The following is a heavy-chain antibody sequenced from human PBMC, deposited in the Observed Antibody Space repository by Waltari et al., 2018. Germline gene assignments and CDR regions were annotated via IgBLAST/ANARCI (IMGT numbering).Heavy chain of an antibody. CDR2: INHSGST. CDR3: ARGNRIPHSYYYYGMDV. Sequence: QVQLQQWGAGLLKPSETLSLTCAVYGGSFSGYYWSWIRQPPGKGLEWIGEINHSGSTNYNPSLKSRVTISVDTSKNQFSLKLSSVTAADTAVYYCARGNRIPHSYYYYGMDVWGQGTTVTVSS. D-gene: IGHD2-21*01. V-gene: IGHV4-34*01. CDR1: GGSFSGYY. J-gene: IGHJ6*02.